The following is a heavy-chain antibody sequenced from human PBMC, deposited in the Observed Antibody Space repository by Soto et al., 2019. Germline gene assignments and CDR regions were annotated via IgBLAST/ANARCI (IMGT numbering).Heavy chain of an antibody. Sequence: LSLTCTVSGGSISSGDYYWSWIRQPPGKGLEWIGYIYYSGSTYYNPSLKSRVTISVDTSKNQFSLKLSSVTAADTAVYYCASKRSYYYYGMDVWGHGTTVTVSS. CDR1: GGSISSGDYY. J-gene: IGHJ6*02. CDR3: ASKRSYYYYGMDV. V-gene: IGHV4-30-4*01. CDR2: IYYSGST.